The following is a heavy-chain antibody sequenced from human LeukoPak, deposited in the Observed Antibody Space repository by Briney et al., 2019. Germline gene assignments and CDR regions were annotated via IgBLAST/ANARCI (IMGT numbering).Heavy chain of an antibody. CDR3: AKDQKGITHSNDAFDI. J-gene: IGHJ3*02. V-gene: IGHV3-23*01. Sequence: GGSLRLSCAASGFTFSSYAMSWVRPAPGKGLEWVSAISGSGGSTYYADSVKGRFTISRDNSKNTLYLQMNSLRAEDTAVYYCAKDQKGITHSNDAFDIWGQGTMVTVSS. D-gene: IGHD1-14*01. CDR2: ISGSGGST. CDR1: GFTFSSYA.